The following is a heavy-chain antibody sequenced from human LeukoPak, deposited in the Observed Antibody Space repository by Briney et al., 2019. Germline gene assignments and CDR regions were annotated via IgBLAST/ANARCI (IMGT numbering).Heavy chain of an antibody. CDR3: ARRGYSSSYYFDY. D-gene: IGHD6-6*01. CDR2: IYHSGST. Sequence: SEALSLTCAVSGYSISSGYYWGWSRQPPGKGLEWIGSIYHSGSTYYNPSLKSRVTISVDTSKNQFSLKLSSVTAADTAVYYCARRGYSSSYYFDYWGQGTLVTVSS. J-gene: IGHJ4*02. CDR1: GYSISSGYY. V-gene: IGHV4-38-2*01.